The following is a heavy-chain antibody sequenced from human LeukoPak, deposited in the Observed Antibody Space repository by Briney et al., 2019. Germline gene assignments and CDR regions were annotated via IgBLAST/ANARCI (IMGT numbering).Heavy chain of an antibody. J-gene: IGHJ4*02. CDR1: GFTFSSYA. D-gene: IGHD2-15*01. V-gene: IGHV3-23*01. CDR2: ISGSGGST. CDR3: AKLVVVVVAATPFDY. Sequence: PGGSLRLSCAASGFTFSSYAMSWVRQAPGKGLEWVSAISGSGGSTYYADSVKGRFTISRDNSKNTLYLQMNSLRAEDTAVYYCAKLVVVVVAATPFDYWGQGTLVTVSS.